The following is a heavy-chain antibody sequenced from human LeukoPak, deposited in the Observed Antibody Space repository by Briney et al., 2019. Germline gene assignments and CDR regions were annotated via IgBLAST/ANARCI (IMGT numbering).Heavy chain of an antibody. D-gene: IGHD3-3*01. CDR1: GYSISSGYY. V-gene: IGHV4-38-2*01. CDR2: ICHSGST. Sequence: PSETLSLTCAVSGYSISSGYYWGWIRQPPGKGLEWIGSICHSGSTYYNPSLKSRVTISVDTSKNQFSLKLSSVTAADTAVYYCARQYQLRFLEWSSPYIWFDPWGQGTLVTVSS. J-gene: IGHJ5*02. CDR3: ARQYQLRFLEWSSPYIWFDP.